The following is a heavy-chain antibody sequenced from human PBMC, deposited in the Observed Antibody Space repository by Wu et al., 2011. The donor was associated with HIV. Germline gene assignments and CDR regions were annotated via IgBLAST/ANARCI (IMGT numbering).Heavy chain of an antibody. V-gene: IGHV1-18*01. D-gene: IGHD5-12*01. J-gene: IGHJ4*02. Sequence: QVQLVQSGAAVKKPGSSVKVSCKASGGTFNSYGITWVRQAPGQGLEWIGWIRTYNGETNYAQNLQGRVTVTTDTSTSTVYMEVRSLRSDDTAVYYCARDPPGYPYYFDYWGQGTLVTVSS. CDR2: IRTYNGET. CDR1: GGTFNSYG. CDR3: ARDPPGYPYYFDY.